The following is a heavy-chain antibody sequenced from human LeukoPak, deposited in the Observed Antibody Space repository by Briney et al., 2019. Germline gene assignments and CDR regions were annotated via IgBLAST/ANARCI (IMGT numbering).Heavy chain of an antibody. D-gene: IGHD1-14*01. CDR2: INPNSGDT. CDR3: AREHLIRKYFAL. Sequence: GASVKVSCKASLYTFTAYYVHWVRQAPGQGLWWMGWINPNSGDTYSAQKFQGRVTMTRDTSISTAYMEVSSLKFNDTAVYYCAREHLIRKYFALWGRGTLVTVSS. V-gene: IGHV1-2*02. J-gene: IGHJ2*01. CDR1: LYTFTAYY.